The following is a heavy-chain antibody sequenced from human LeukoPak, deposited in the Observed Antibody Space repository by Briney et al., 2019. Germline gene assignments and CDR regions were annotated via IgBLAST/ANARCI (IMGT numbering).Heavy chain of an antibody. D-gene: IGHD6-13*01. V-gene: IGHV1-2*02. J-gene: IGHJ3*02. CDR2: INPNSGGT. Sequence: ASVKVSCKASGYTFTGYYMHWVRQAPGQGLEWMGWINPNSGGTNYAQKFQGRVTMTRDTSITTAYMDLSSLRSDDTAVYYCASHLLSLQQLVMGDAFDIWGQGTVVIVSS. CDR3: ASHLLSLQQLVMGDAFDI. CDR1: GYTFTGYY.